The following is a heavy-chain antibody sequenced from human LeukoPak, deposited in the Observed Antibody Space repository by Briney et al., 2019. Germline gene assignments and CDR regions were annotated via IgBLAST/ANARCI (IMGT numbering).Heavy chain of an antibody. CDR1: GYTFTGYY. CDR2: INPNSGGT. D-gene: IGHD1-14*01. V-gene: IGHV1-2*06. CDR3: ATTITLNYYGMDV. J-gene: IGHJ6*02. Sequence: ASVKVSCKASGYTFTGYYMHWVRQAPGQGLEWMGRINPNSGGTNYAQKFQGRVTMTRDTSISTVYMELSSLRSEDTAVYHCATTITLNYYGMDVWGQGTTVTVSS.